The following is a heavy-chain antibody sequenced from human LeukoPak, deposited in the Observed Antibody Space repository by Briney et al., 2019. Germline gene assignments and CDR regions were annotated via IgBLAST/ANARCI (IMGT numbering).Heavy chain of an antibody. J-gene: IGHJ3*02. D-gene: IGHD2-2*01. V-gene: IGHV4-31*03. CDR1: GGSISSGGYY. Sequence: SETLSLTCTVSGGSISSGGYYWSWIRQHPGKGLEWIGYIYYSGSTYYNPSLKSRVTISVDTSKNQFSLKLSSLTAADTAVYYCARFGDIVVVPAALDAFDIWGQGTMVTVSS. CDR3: ARFGDIVVVPAALDAFDI. CDR2: IYYSGST.